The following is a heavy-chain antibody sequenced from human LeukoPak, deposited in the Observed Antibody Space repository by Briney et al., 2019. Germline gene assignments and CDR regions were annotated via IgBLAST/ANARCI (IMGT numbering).Heavy chain of an antibody. J-gene: IGHJ6*02. Sequence: GGSLRLSCAGSGFIFSDFYMSWIRQAPGKGLEWVSLIYSSSDYIYYADSVKGRFTISRDNAKNTLYLQMNSLRVEDTAVYYCARGGALGPYYYYGMDVWGQGTTVTVSS. CDR2: IYSSSDYI. V-gene: IGHV3-11*06. D-gene: IGHD3-16*01. CDR3: ARGGALGPYYYYGMDV. CDR1: GFIFSDFY.